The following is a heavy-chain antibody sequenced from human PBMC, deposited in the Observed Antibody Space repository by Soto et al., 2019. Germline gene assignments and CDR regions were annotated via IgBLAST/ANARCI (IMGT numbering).Heavy chain of an antibody. CDR3: ASREIAYCGGDCYSGAPDAFDI. D-gene: IGHD2-21*01. V-gene: IGHV3-21*01. CDR2: IGHTGAPT. J-gene: IGHJ3*02. Sequence: GGSLRLSCAASGFTFSIYAMSWVRQAPGRGLEWVSVIGHTGAPTYYADSVKGRFTISRDNAKNSLYLQMNSLRAEDTAVYYCASREIAYCGGDCYSGAPDAFDIWGQGTMVTVSS. CDR1: GFTFSIYA.